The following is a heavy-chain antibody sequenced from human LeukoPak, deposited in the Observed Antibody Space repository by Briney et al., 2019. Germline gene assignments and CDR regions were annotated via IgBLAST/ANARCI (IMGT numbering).Heavy chain of an antibody. V-gene: IGHV4-39*07. J-gene: IGHJ4*01. CDR3: ARDRDVDDFDS. D-gene: IGHD2-15*01. CDR1: GDSIGRINYF. CDR2: MSYSGHT. Sequence: SETLSLTCTISGDSIGRINYFWGWIRQAPGKGLEWIVSMSYSGHTYYNPSLKSRVTTSIDTSKNQLSLNRKSVTAADTAVYYCARDRDVDDFDSWGHGTLVTVSS.